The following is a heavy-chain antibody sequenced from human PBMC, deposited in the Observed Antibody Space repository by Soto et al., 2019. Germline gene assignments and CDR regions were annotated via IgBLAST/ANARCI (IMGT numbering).Heavy chain of an antibody. D-gene: IGHD6-6*01. CDR3: ASKYSSSYDAFDI. CDR2: IYPGDSDT. Sequence: PGESLKISCKGSGYSFTSYWIGWVRQMPGKGLEWMGIIYPGDSDTRYSPSFQGQVTISADKSISTAYLQWSSLKASDTAMYYCASKYSSSYDAFDIWGQGTMVTVSS. CDR1: GYSFTSYW. V-gene: IGHV5-51*01. J-gene: IGHJ3*02.